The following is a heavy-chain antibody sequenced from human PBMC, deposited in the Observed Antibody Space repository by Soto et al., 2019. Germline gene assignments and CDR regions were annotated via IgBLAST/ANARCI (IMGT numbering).Heavy chain of an antibody. V-gene: IGHV3-49*04. D-gene: IGHD2-21*01. CDR2: IRSKAYGGTA. CDR1: GFTFGDYA. Sequence: PGGSLRLSCTTSGFTFGDYAVSWVRQAPGKGLEWVGFIRSKAYGGTAEYAASVKGRFSISRDDSKSIAYLQMNSLKTEDTAVYYCTTDCYFSLQLLRFDYWGHGTLVTVSS. CDR3: TTDCYFSLQLLRFDY. J-gene: IGHJ4*01.